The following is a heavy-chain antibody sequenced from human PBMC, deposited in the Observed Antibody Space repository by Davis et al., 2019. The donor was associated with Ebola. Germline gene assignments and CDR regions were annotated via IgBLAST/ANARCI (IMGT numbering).Heavy chain of an antibody. CDR3: ARDTEGATVSFDY. V-gene: IGHV4-59*01. CDR1: GGSISSYY. CDR2: IYYSGST. J-gene: IGHJ4*02. D-gene: IGHD1-26*01. Sequence: MPSETLSLTCTVSGGSISSYYWSWIRQPPGKGLEWIGYIYYSGSTNYNPSLKSRVTISVDTSKSQFSLKLSSVTAADTAVYYCARDTEGATVSFDYWGQGTLVTVSS.